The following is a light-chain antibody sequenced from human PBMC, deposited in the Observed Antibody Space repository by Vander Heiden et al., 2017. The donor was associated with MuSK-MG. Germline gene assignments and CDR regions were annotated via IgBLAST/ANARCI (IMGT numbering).Light chain of an antibody. CDR1: SSDVGDYNY. J-gene: IGLJ2*01. CDR2: DVS. Sequence: QSALTHPASVSGSPGQSITISCTGTSSDVGDYNYVSWYQQHPGRAPKLMIHDVSNRPSGISNRFSGSKSGNTASLTISGLQAEDEADYYCSSYTSSGISVLFGGGTKLTVL. CDR3: SSYTSSGISVL. V-gene: IGLV2-14*03.